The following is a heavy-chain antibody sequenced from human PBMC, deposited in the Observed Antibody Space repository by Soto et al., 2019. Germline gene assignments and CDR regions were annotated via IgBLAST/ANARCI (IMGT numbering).Heavy chain of an antibody. J-gene: IGHJ4*02. CDR2: ISYDGSEK. Sequence: QVQLVESGGGVVQPGRSLRLSCAASRLTFSSYGMHWVRQAPGKGLEWLAIISYDGSEKYYADSAKGRFIISIDNSKNTLSLTINSLRVDDTAVYFCAKAWGGRLEYWGPGTRVTVSS. CDR1: RLTFSSYG. V-gene: IGHV3-30*18. CDR3: AKAWGGRLEY. D-gene: IGHD7-27*01.